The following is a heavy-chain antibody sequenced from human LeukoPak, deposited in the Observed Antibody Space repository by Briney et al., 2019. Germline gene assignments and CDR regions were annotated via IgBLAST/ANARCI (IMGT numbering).Heavy chain of an antibody. V-gene: IGHV1-18*01. CDR3: ARGTYYDFWSGYSPFDP. CDR1: GYTFTSYG. J-gene: IGHJ5*02. CDR2: ISAYNGNT. D-gene: IGHD3-3*01. Sequence: ASVKVSCKASGYTFTSYGISWVRQAPGQGLEWMGWISAYNGNTNYAQKLQGRVTMTTDTSTSTAYMELRSLRSDDTAVYYCARGTYYDFWSGYSPFDPWGQGTLVTVSS.